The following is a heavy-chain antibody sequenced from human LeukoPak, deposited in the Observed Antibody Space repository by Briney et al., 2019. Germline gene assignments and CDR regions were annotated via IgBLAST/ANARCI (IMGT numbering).Heavy chain of an antibody. V-gene: IGHV3-21*01. D-gene: IGHD2-15*01. CDR1: GFTFSSYS. CDR2: ISSSSSYI. J-gene: IGHJ3*02. Sequence: GGSLRLSCAASGFTFSSYSMNWVRQAPGKGLEWVSSISSSSSYIYYADSVKGRFTISRDNAKNSLYLQMNSLRAEDTAVYYCALFVADDAFDIWGQGTMVTVSS. CDR3: ALFVADDAFDI.